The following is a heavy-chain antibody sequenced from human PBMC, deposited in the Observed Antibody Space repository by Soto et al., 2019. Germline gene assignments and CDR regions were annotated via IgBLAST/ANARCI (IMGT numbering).Heavy chain of an antibody. CDR3: ARDRVMLTFGGASEEWGIDS. V-gene: IGHV4-31*03. D-gene: IGHD3-16*01. CDR2: IFYSGPT. J-gene: IGHJ4*02. CDR1: GGSISSYY. Sequence: PSETLSLTCTVSGGSISSYYWSWIRQLPGKSLDWIGYIFYSGPTYYNPSLKSRVTISVDTSKNQFSLKLNSVTAADTAVYYCARDRVMLTFGGASEEWGIDSWGQGTLVTVSS.